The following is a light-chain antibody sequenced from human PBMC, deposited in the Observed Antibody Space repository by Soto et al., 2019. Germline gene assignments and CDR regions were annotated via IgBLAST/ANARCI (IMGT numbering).Light chain of an antibody. CDR3: QQFSSYPLT. CDR1: QSVYSM. Sequence: EIVMTQAPATLSLSPGERATLSCSASQSVYSMLAWYQQKPGQAPRLLIYDASNRATGIPDRFSGGGSGTDFTLTISRLEPEDFAVYYCQQFSSYPLTFGGGTKVDIK. CDR2: DAS. J-gene: IGKJ4*01. V-gene: IGKV3-20*01.